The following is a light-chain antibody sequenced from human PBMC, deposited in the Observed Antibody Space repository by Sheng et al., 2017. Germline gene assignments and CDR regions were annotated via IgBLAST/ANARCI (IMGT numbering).Light chain of an antibody. CDR2: SNN. CDR3: AAWDDSLEGWV. CDR1: SSNIGSNT. Sequence: QTVVTQPPSASGTPGQRVTISCSGSSSNIGSNTVNWYQHLPGTAPRLLMYSNNQRPSGVPDRFSGSKSGTSASLAINGLQSEDEADYYCAAWDDSLEGWVFGGGTKVTVL. J-gene: IGLJ3*02. V-gene: IGLV1-44*01.